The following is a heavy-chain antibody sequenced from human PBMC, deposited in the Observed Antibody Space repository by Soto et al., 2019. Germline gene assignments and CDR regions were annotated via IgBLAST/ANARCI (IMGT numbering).Heavy chain of an antibody. D-gene: IGHD6-19*01. Sequence: GESLKISCQGSGYSFTSYWIGWVRQMPGKGLEWLGNIYPADSDTRYSPSFQGQVTITVDKSTTTAYLQWNNLKPSDTAMYFCARPTGYSSGWYADYWGQGTQVTVSS. CDR1: GYSFTSYW. V-gene: IGHV5-51*01. J-gene: IGHJ4*02. CDR3: ARPTGYSSGWYADY. CDR2: IYPADSDT.